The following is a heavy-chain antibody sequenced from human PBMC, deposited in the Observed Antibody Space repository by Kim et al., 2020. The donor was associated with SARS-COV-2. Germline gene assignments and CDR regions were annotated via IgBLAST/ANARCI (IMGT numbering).Heavy chain of an antibody. D-gene: IGHD3-10*01. V-gene: IGHV3-23*01. CDR2: ISGSGGST. Sequence: GGSLRLSCAASGFTFSSYAMSWVRQAPGKGLEWVSGISGSGGSTHYADSVKGRFTISRDNSKNTLYLQMNSLRAEDTAVYYCAGGRCFGSTDDWGPGSLVTVSS. CDR3: AGGRCFGSTDD. CDR1: GFTFSSYA. J-gene: IGHJ4*02.